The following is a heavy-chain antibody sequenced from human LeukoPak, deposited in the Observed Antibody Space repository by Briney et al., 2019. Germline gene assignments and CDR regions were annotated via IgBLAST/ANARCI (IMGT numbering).Heavy chain of an antibody. CDR3: ARNTVPKD. CDR2: INPSDGDR. D-gene: IGHD2-8*01. Sequence: ASVKVSCKASGYTFITYKMHWVRQAPGQGLEWVGIINPSDGDRRNAQKFQGRVTMTRDMSTSTVYMELSSLRSEDTAVYYCARNTVPKDWGQGTLVTVSS. J-gene: IGHJ4*02. CDR1: GYTFITYK. V-gene: IGHV1-46*01.